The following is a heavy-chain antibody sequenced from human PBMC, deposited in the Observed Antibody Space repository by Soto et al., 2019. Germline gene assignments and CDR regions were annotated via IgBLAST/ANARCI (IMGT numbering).Heavy chain of an antibody. D-gene: IGHD3-22*01. CDR1: EFTFSSYA. Sequence: EVQLLESGGDLVQPGGSLRLSCAASEFTFSSYAMNWVRQAPGKGLEWVSVISGGGGTTYYADSVKGRFRISRDNSKNALYLQMNSRRVEETAVYYCAKGKVAYDNSGLQYFYYFPMNVWGQGTTVTVSS. J-gene: IGHJ6*02. CDR3: AKGKVAYDNSGLQYFYYFPMNV. CDR2: ISGGGGTT. V-gene: IGHV3-23*01.